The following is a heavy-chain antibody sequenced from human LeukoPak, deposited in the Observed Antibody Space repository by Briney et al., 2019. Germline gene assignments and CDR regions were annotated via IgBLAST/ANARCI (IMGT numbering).Heavy chain of an antibody. Sequence: GGSLRLSCAASGFTFSSYGMHWVRQPPGKGLEWVAMIWYDGSNTYYADPVKGRFTISRDNSKNTLFLQMDSLRAEDTAVYYCPRDRSTTHFDYWGQGTLVIVSS. V-gene: IGHV3-33*01. D-gene: IGHD5/OR15-5a*01. CDR3: PRDRSTTHFDY. J-gene: IGHJ4*02. CDR2: IWYDGSNT. CDR1: GFTFSSYG.